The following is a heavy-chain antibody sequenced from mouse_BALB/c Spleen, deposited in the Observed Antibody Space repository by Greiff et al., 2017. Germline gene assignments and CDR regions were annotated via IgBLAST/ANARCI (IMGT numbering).Heavy chain of an antibody. CDR3: ARRGLRPFYAMDY. Sequence: GVELVKPGASVKLSCTASGFNIKDTYMHWVKQRPEQGLEWIGRIDPANGNTKYDPKFQGKATITADTSSNTAYLQLSSLTSEDTAVYYCARRGLRPFYAMDYWGQGTSVTVSS. V-gene: IGHV14-3*02. J-gene: IGHJ4*01. CDR2: IDPANGNT. D-gene: IGHD2-2*01. CDR1: GFNIKDTY.